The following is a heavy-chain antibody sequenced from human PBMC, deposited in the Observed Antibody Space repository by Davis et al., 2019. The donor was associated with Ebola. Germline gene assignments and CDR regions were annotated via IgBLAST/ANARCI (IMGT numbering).Heavy chain of an antibody. CDR3: ARGDTGSFTSFQY. Sequence: GESLKISCQASGYSFTDYWIAWVRQTPEKGLEWMGIIYPGDSDTTYSPSFEGQVTFSADKSINTAYLQWSSLKASDNGIYYCARGDTGSFTSFQYWGQGTLVTVSS. J-gene: IGHJ4*02. CDR1: GYSFTDYW. D-gene: IGHD1-26*01. V-gene: IGHV5-51*01. CDR2: IYPGDSDT.